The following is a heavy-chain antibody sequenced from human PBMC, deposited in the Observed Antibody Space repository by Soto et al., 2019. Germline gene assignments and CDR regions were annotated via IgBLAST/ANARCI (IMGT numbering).Heavy chain of an antibody. J-gene: IGHJ4*02. Sequence: GGSLRLSCAASGFTFSHHWMHWVRQAPGKGLVWVSRVDHDGSSTDYADSVKGRFTISRDNAKNTLYLQMNSLRVEDSAMYYCVRDTHGFSYWGQGTQVTVSS. V-gene: IGHV3-74*01. CDR3: VRDTHGFSY. CDR2: VDHDGSST. D-gene: IGHD5-12*01. CDR1: GFTFSHHW.